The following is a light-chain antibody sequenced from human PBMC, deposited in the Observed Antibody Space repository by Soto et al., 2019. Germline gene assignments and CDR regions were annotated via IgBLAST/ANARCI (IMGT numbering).Light chain of an antibody. CDR1: KLGDRF. CDR3: QAWDSSIGV. J-gene: IGLJ2*01. Sequence: SYELTQPPSVSVSPGQTASIPCSGDKLGDRFACWYQQKAGQSPLLVIYQDNKRPSGIPERFSGSNSGNTATLTISGTQAVDEADYYCQAWDSSIGVFGGGTKLTVL. V-gene: IGLV3-1*01. CDR2: QDN.